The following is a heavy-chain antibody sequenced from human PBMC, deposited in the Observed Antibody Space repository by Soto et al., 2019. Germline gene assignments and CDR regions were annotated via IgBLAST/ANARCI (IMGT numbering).Heavy chain of an antibody. Sequence: QVQLVESGGGVVQPGRSLRLSCAASGFTFSSYAMHWVRQAPGKGLEWVAVISYDGSDKYYADSVKGRFTISRDNSKNTRNLKMNSLRADDTAVYYCEKALGELSPESYDYWGQGTLITVSS. D-gene: IGHD3-16*02. J-gene: IGHJ4*02. V-gene: IGHV3-30*18. CDR3: EKALGELSPESYDY. CDR2: ISYDGSDK. CDR1: GFTFSSYA.